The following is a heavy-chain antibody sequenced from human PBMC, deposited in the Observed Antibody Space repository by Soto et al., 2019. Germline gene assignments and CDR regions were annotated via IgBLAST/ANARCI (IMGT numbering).Heavy chain of an antibody. CDR3: GHSGLTSLGDY. CDR1: GFSLSTYGVG. Sequence: QITLKESGPTLVKPTQTLTLTCTFSGFSLSTYGVGVAWICQPPGKALEWLALIYWDDDTRYSPSLRDRLTVTKDTSKNQVVLTMTNVDPIDTGTYYCGHSGLTSLGDYWGQGTAVTVSS. CDR2: IYWDDDT. V-gene: IGHV2-5*02. J-gene: IGHJ4*02. D-gene: IGHD2-2*01.